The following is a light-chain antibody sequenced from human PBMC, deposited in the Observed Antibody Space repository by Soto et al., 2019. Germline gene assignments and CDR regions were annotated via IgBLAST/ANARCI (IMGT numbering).Light chain of an antibody. CDR1: SSDVGSYNL. Sequence: QSVLTQPASVSGSPGQSITISCTGTSSDVGSYNLVSWYQQHPGKAPKLMIYXXXXXXXXXXNXXXGSKSGNTASLTISGLQAXXXXDYYCCSYAGSSTWVFGGGTKLTVL. CDR2: XXX. CDR3: CSYAGSSTWV. J-gene: IGLJ3*02. V-gene: IGLV2-23*01.